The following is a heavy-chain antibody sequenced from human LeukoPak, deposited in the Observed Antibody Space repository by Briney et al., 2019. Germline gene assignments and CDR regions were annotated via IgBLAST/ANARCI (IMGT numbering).Heavy chain of an antibody. Sequence: PSETLSLTCIVSGGPISVDYWSWIRQPPGKGLEWIGYIYSSGSTNYNPSLKSRVTMSVDTSKNQFSLKVSSVTAADTAVYYCARVFDSGSQAYFYYMDVWGKGTTVTISS. CDR1: GGPISVDY. CDR2: IYSSGST. V-gene: IGHV4-59*01. D-gene: IGHD3-10*01. CDR3: ARVFDSGSQAYFYYMDV. J-gene: IGHJ6*03.